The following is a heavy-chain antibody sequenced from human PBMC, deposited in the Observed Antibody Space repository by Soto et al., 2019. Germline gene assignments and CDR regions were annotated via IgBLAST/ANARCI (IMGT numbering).Heavy chain of an antibody. D-gene: IGHD3-22*01. CDR3: ARNGGVVVTDWFDP. CDR2: IYYSGST. Sequence: PSETLSLTCTVSGGSISSYYWSWIRQPPGKGLEWIGYIYYSGSTNYNPSLKSRVTISVDTSKNQFSLKLSSVTAADTAVYYCARNGGVVVTDWFDPWGQGTLVTVSS. J-gene: IGHJ5*02. CDR1: GGSISSYY. V-gene: IGHV4-59*01.